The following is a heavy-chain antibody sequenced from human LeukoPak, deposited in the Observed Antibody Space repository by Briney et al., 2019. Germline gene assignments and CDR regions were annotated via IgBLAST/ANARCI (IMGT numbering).Heavy chain of an antibody. V-gene: IGHV3-15*01. CDR2: IKSKTDGGTT. CDR3: TTGYSSGWYYFDY. CDR1: GFTFSNAW. J-gene: IGHJ4*02. D-gene: IGHD6-19*01. Sequence: PGGSLRLSCAASGFTFSNAWMSWVRQAPGKGLEWVGRIKSKTDGGTTDYAAPVKGRFTISRDDSKNTLYPQMNSLKTEDTAVYYCTTGYSSGWYYFDYWGQGTLVTVSS.